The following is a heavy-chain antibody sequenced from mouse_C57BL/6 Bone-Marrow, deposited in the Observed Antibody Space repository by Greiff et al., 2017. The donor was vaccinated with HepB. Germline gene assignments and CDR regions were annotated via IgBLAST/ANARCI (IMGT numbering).Heavy chain of an antibody. Sequence: QVQLQQPGAELVKPGASVKLSCKASGYTFTSYWMHWVKQRPGRGLEWIGRIDPNSGGTKYNEKFKSKATLTVDKPSSTAYMQLSSLTSEDSAVYYCARRHYYGSSYWYFDVWGTGTTVTVTS. V-gene: IGHV1-72*01. J-gene: IGHJ1*03. CDR1: GYTFTSYW. CDR2: IDPNSGGT. CDR3: ARRHYYGSSYWYFDV. D-gene: IGHD1-1*01.